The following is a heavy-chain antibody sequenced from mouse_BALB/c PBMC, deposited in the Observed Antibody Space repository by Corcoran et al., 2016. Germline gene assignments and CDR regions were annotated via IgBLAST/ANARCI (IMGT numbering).Heavy chain of an antibody. CDR3: ANRDWYFDV. CDR2: IDPANGNT. CDR1: GFNIKDTY. J-gene: IGHJ1*01. V-gene: IGHV14-3*02. Sequence: EVQLQQSGAELVKPGASVKLSCTASGFNIKDTYMHWVKQRPEQGLEWIGRIDPANGNTKYDPKFQGKATITADTSSNTAYLQLSSLTSEDTAVYYCANRDWYFDVWGAGTTVTFSS.